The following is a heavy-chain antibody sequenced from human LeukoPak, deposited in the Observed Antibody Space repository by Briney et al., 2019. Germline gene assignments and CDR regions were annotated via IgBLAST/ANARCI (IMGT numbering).Heavy chain of an antibody. CDR1: GGTFSSYA. J-gene: IGHJ5*02. CDR3: ARDGDGDYVGSWLDP. V-gene: IGHV1-69*13. CDR2: IIPIFGTA. Sequence: ASVKVSCKASGGTFSSYAISWVRQAPGQGLEWMGGIIPIFGTANYAQKFQGRVTITADESTSTAYMELSSLRSEDTAVYYCARDGDGDYVGSWLDPWGQGTLVTVSS. D-gene: IGHD4-17*01.